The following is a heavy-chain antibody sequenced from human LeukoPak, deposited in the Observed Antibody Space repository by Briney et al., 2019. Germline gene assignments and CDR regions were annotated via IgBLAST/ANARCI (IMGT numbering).Heavy chain of an antibody. V-gene: IGHV3-23*01. D-gene: IGHD4-17*01. CDR1: EFTFSSYA. CDR3: AKRPTVTTLVDY. Sequence: GGSLTLPCAASEFTFSSYAMSWVRQAPGKGLEWVSGISGSGGSTYYADSVKGRFTISRDNSKNTLYLQMNSLRAEDTAVYYCAKRPTVTTLVDYWGQGTLVTVSS. J-gene: IGHJ4*02. CDR2: ISGSGGST.